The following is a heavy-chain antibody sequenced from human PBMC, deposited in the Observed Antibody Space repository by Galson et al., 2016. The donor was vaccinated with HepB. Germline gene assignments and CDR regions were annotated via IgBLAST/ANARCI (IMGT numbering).Heavy chain of an antibody. CDR2: IYPTGST. D-gene: IGHD6-19*01. CDR3: ARGYSSGWTFDY. J-gene: IGHJ4*02. CDR1: GGSISNWY. V-gene: IGHV4-4*07. Sequence: SETLSLTCTVSGGSISNWYWSWIRQPAGKGLEWLGRIYPTGSTNYNPSLRSRVTISVDTSKNQFSLKLSSVTAADTAVYYCARGYSSGWTFDYWGQGTLVTVSS.